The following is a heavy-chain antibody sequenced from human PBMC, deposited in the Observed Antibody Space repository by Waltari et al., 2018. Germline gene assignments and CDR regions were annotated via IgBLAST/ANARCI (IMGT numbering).Heavy chain of an antibody. J-gene: IGHJ4*02. CDR2: MNPNSGNT. CDR3: ARVSIFGVVIDY. V-gene: IGHV1-8*01. Sequence: QVQLVQSGAEVKKPGASVKVSCKASGYTFTRYDLNWVRQATGQGLEWMGWMNPNSGNTGYAQKFQGRVTMTRNTSISTAYMELSSLRSEDTAVYYCARVSIFGVVIDYWGQGTLVTVSS. D-gene: IGHD3-3*01. CDR1: GYTFTRYD.